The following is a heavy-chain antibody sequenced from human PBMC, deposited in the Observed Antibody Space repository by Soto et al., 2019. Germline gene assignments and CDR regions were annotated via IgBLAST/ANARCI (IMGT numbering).Heavy chain of an antibody. CDR1: GFSLTTSGVG. D-gene: IGHD1-1*01. V-gene: IGHV2-5*02. Sequence: QITLKESGPTLVKPTQTLTLTCTFSGFSLTTSGVGVGWIRQPPGKALEWLALIYWDDDKRYNPSLRSMLTITKDTSKNQVVLTMTNMDPVDTATFYCAHRLTLHSDWNYGRFDYWGQGTLVTVSS. J-gene: IGHJ4*02. CDR2: IYWDDDK. CDR3: AHRLTLHSDWNYGRFDY.